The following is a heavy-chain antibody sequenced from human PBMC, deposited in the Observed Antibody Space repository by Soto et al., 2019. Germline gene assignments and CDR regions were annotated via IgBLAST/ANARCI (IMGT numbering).Heavy chain of an antibody. CDR2: VHLGGFET. J-gene: IGHJ3*02. CDR1: GYSSANFW. CDR3: ARKYCITSTCARSGFDI. V-gene: IGHV5-51*01. Sequence: PGESLKISCQASGYSSANFWLGWVRQMPGKGLEWMGFVHLGGFETRYNPSFQDQVTVSAARSINTAYLQWSSLRASDTAMYYCARKYCITSTCARSGFDIWGQGTMVTVSS. D-gene: IGHD2-2*01.